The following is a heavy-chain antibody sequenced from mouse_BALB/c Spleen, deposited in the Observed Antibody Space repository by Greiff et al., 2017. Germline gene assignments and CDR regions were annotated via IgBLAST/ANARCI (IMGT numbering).Heavy chain of an antibody. Sequence: EVHLVESGPELVKPGASVKISCKASGYTFTDYNMHWVKQSHGKSLEWIGYIYPYNGGTGYNQKFKSKATLTVDNSSSTAYMELRSLTSEDSAVYYCATSYGNYPFAYWGQGTLVTVSA. D-gene: IGHD2-1*01. V-gene: IGHV1S29*02. J-gene: IGHJ3*01. CDR1: GYTFTDYN. CDR2: IYPYNGGT. CDR3: ATSYGNYPFAY.